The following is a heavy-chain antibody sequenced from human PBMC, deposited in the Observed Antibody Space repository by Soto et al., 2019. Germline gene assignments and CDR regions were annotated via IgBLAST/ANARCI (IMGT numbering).Heavy chain of an antibody. D-gene: IGHD4-17*01. CDR1: GGSISSSSYY. CDR3: ARQNYGDSY. J-gene: IGHJ4*02. CDR2: IYYSGST. Sequence: SETLYLTCTVSGGSISSSSYYWGWIRQPPGKGQEWIGSIYYSGSTYYNPSLKSRVTISVDTSKNQFSLKLSSVTAADTAVYYCARQNYGDSYWGQGTLVTVSS. V-gene: IGHV4-39*01.